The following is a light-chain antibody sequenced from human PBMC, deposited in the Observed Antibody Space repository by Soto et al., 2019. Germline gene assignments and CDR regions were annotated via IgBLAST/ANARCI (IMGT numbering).Light chain of an antibody. V-gene: IGLV1-40*01. J-gene: IGLJ3*02. CDR1: DSNIGAGYD. CDR2: SNF. Sequence: QSALTQPPSVSGAPEQTVTISCSGSDSNIGAGYDLHWYQQIPGTAPKLLIHSNFLRASGVPDRFSASKSVTSASLAIIGLQADDEADYYCQSYDTRLGDWVFGGGTKVTVL. CDR3: QSYDTRLGDWV.